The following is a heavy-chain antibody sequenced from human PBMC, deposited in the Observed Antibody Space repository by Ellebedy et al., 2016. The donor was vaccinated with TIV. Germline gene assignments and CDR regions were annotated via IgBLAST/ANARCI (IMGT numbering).Heavy chain of an antibody. CDR3: ARYCNSTTCSNWFDP. Sequence: AASVKVSCKTSGYTFTSYGISWVRQAPGQGLEWMGWISAYNGNTNYAQMLQGRVTMTTDTFTSTAYMERRSLSSDDTAVYYRARYCNSTTCSNWFDPWGQGTLVTVSS. CDR1: GYTFTSYG. V-gene: IGHV1-18*04. CDR2: ISAYNGNT. D-gene: IGHD2-2*01. J-gene: IGHJ5*02.